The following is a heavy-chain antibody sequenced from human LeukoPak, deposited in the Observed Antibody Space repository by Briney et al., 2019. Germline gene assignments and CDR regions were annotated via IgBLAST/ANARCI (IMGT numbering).Heavy chain of an antibody. V-gene: IGHV4-59*12. D-gene: IGHD3-10*01. CDR1: GGSISSYY. CDR2: IYYSGST. Sequence: SETLSLTCTVSGGSISSYYWSWIRQPPGKGLEWIGYIYYSGSTNYSPSLRSRVTISVDTSKNEFSLKLRSVTAADTAVYYCARDEYYYGSGSYRVFDYWGQGTLVTVSS. J-gene: IGHJ4*02. CDR3: ARDEYYYGSGSYRVFDY.